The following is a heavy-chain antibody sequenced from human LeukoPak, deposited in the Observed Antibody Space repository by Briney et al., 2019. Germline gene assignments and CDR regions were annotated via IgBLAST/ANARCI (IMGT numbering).Heavy chain of an antibody. J-gene: IGHJ4*02. CDR1: DYSISNAYY. CDR3: ARQADVPSSIGYFDF. D-gene: IGHD2/OR15-2a*01. V-gene: IGHV4-38-2*01. CDR2: ISHGGST. Sequence: SETLSLTCAVSDYSISNAYYWGWIRQPPGQGLEWIGSISHGGSTHYNASLKSRVTISLEASKNQFSLRLSSVTAADTAVYYCARQADVPSSIGYFDFWGQGAPVTVSS.